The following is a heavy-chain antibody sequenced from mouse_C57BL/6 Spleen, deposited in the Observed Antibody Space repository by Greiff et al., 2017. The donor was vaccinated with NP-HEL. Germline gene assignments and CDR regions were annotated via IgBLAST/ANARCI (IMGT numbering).Heavy chain of an antibody. CDR2: IYPGDGDT. V-gene: IGHV1-80*01. D-gene: IGHD1-1*01. CDR1: GYAFSSYW. CDR3: ARSEGQDGSSRFAY. J-gene: IGHJ3*01. Sequence: QVQLKQSGAELVKPGASVKISCKASGYAFSSYWMNWVKQRPGKGLEWIGQIYPGDGDTNYNGKFKGKATLTADTSSSTAYMQLSSLTSEDSVVYFCARSEGQDGSSRFAYWGQGTLVTVSA.